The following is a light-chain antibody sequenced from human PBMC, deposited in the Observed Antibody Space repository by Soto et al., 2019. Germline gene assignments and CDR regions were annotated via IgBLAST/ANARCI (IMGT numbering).Light chain of an antibody. Sequence: QSVLTQPPSASGTPGQRVTISCSGSSSNIETNTVDWYQHLPGTAPEVLIFNNNQRPSGVPDRFSGSKSGTSASLAISGLQSEDEADYYCAVWDDSLSGMVFGGGTKVTVL. J-gene: IGLJ2*01. CDR1: SSNIETNT. CDR3: AVWDDSLSGMV. V-gene: IGLV1-44*01. CDR2: NNN.